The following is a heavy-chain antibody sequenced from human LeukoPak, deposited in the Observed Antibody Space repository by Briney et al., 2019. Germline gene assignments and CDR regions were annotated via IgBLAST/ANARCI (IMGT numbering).Heavy chain of an antibody. D-gene: IGHD3-10*01. J-gene: IGHJ4*02. CDR1: GFTFSSYG. CDR3: ARSYYYGSGSYYQGY. V-gene: IGHV3-33*01. Sequence: PGRSLRLSCAASGFTFSSYGMHWVRQAPGKGLEWVADIWYDGSKKYYADSVKGRFTISRDNSKNTLYLQMNSLGAEDTAVYYCARSYYYGSGSYYQGYWGQGTLVTVSS. CDR2: IWYDGSKK.